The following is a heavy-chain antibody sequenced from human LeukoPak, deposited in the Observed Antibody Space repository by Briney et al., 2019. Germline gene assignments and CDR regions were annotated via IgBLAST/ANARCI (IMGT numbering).Heavy chain of an antibody. J-gene: IGHJ4*02. D-gene: IGHD3-22*01. Sequence: GGSLRLSCAASGFTFSTYRMNWVRQAPGKGLEWVSSISSSSSYIYYADSVNGRFTISRDNAKNSLFLQMNSLRAEDTAVYYCAKESDSSGFDYWGQGTLVTVSS. CDR3: AKESDSSGFDY. CDR2: ISSSSSYI. CDR1: GFTFSTYR. V-gene: IGHV3-21*04.